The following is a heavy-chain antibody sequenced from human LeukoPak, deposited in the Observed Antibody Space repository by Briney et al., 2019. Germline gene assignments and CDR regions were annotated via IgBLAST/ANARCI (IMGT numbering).Heavy chain of an antibody. Sequence: SETLSLTCIVSGGSISSSSYYWGWIRQPPGKGLEGIGSIYYSGSTYYNPSLKSRVTISVDTSKNQFSLKLSSVTAADTAVYYCARRALRSSRSYMDVWGKGTTVTVSS. CDR3: ARRALRSSRSYMDV. V-gene: IGHV4-39*01. D-gene: IGHD3-3*01. CDR1: GGSISSSSYY. J-gene: IGHJ6*03. CDR2: IYYSGST.